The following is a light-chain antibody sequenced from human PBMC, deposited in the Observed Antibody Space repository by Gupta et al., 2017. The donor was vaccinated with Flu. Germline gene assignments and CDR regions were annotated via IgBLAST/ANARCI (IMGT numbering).Light chain of an antibody. CDR2: WAS. J-gene: IGKJ1*01. Sequence: DIVLTQSPDSLAVSLGERATINCKSSQNVLYSPNSKNYLAWFQQKPGQPPKLLIYWASARESGVPDRISGSGSGTDFTLTISSLQAEDVAVYYCQQYYDIPWTFGQGTKVEI. CDR3: QQYYDIPWT. V-gene: IGKV4-1*01. CDR1: QNVLYSPNSKNY.